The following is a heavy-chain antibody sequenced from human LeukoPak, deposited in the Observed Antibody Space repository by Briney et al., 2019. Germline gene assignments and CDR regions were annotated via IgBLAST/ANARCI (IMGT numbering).Heavy chain of an antibody. V-gene: IGHV4-4*02. D-gene: IGHD6-19*01. CDR1: GGFITSSNY. CDR2: INHRGST. Sequence: SGTLSLTCGVSGGFITSSNYWAWVRQPPGQGLEWIGEINHRGSTNYNPSLKSRVTISVDTSKNQFSLKLTSVTAADAAVYYCARGGIVVATDYWGQGTLVTVSS. J-gene: IGHJ4*02. CDR3: ARGGIVVATDY.